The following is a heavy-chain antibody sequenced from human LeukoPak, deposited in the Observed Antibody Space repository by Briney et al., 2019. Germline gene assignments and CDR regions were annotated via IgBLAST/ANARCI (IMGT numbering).Heavy chain of an antibody. V-gene: IGHV4-30-4*01. CDR1: GGSISSGDYY. CDR2: IYYSGST. Sequence: SETLSLTCTVSGGSISSGDYYWSWIRQPPGKGLEWIGYIYYSGSTYYNPSLKSRVTISVDTSKNQFSLKLSSVTAADTAVYYCARGKPWFGGDGTPDYYYYGMDVWGQGTTVTVSS. D-gene: IGHD3-10*01. CDR3: ARGKPWFGGDGTPDYYYYGMDV. J-gene: IGHJ6*02.